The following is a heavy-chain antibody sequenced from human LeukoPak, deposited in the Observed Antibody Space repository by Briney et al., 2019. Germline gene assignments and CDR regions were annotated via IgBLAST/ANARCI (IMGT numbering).Heavy chain of an antibody. CDR2: INHSGST. J-gene: IGHJ5*02. V-gene: IGHV4-34*01. Sequence: PSETLSLTRAVYGGSFSGYYWSWIRQPPGKGLEWIGEINHSGSTNYNPSLKSRVTISVDTSKNQFSLKLSSVTAADTAVYYCARTRITIFGVVKFLGGGFDPWGQGTLVTVSS. CDR3: ARTRITIFGVVKFLGGGFDP. D-gene: IGHD3-3*01. CDR1: GGSFSGYY.